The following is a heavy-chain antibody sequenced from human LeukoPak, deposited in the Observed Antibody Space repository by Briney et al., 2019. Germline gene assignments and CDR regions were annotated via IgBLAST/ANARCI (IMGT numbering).Heavy chain of an antibody. Sequence: TLSLTCTVSGGSISSGGYYWSWIRQHPGKGLEWIGYIYYSGSTYYNPSLKSRVTISIDTSKNQFSLRLTSVTAADTAVYYCARDGGYSYGPFDCWGQGTLVTVSS. CDR2: IYYSGST. CDR3: ARDGGYSYGPFDC. D-gene: IGHD5-18*01. CDR1: GGSISSGGYY. J-gene: IGHJ4*02. V-gene: IGHV4-31*03.